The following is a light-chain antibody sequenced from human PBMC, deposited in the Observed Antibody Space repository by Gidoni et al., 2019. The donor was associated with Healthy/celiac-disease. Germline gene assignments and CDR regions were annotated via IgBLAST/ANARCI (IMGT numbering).Light chain of an antibody. J-gene: IGLJ2*01. V-gene: IGLV3-1*01. Sequence: PGQSPMLVIYQDRQRPSGILERFSGSNSWNTATLTISGTQAMDEADYYCQAWEISTAVVFGGGTKLTVL. CDR3: QAWEISTAVV. CDR2: QDR.